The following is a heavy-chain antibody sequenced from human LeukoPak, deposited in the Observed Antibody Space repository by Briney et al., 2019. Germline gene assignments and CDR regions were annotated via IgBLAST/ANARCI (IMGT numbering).Heavy chain of an antibody. CDR1: GFTFSSYW. CDR2: INTDGSST. J-gene: IGHJ4*02. D-gene: IGHD3-22*01. V-gene: IGHV3-74*01. CDR3: ARDDCYDSSGYYSEIDY. Sequence: GGSLRLSCAASGFTFSSYWMHWVRQAPGKGLVWVSRINTDGSSTSYADSVKGRFTISRDNAKNSLYLQMNSLRAEDTAVCYCARDDCYDSSGYYSEIDYWGQGTLVTVSS.